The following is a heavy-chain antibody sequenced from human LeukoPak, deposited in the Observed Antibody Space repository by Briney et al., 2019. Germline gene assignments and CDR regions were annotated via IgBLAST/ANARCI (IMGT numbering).Heavy chain of an antibody. CDR2: ISGSGGST. CDR3: AKDLGPYSSSPRGSDY. CDR1: GFTFSSYA. Sequence: GGSRRLSCAASGFTFSSYAMSWVRQAPGKGLEWVSAISGSGGSTYYADSVKGRFTISRDNSKNTLYLQMNSLRAEDTAVYYCAKDLGPYSSSPRGSDYWGQGTLVTVSS. V-gene: IGHV3-23*01. D-gene: IGHD6-6*01. J-gene: IGHJ4*02.